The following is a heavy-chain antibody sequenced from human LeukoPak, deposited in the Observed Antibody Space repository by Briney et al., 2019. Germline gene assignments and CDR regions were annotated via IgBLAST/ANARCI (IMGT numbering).Heavy chain of an antibody. Sequence: PGGSLRLSCAASGFTFSSYAMHWVRQAPGKGLEGVADISYDGSNKYYADSVKGRFTISRDNSKNTLYLQMNSLRAEDTAVYYCARAKLTLWFGESSGFDPWGQGTLVTVSS. V-gene: IGHV3-30-3*01. J-gene: IGHJ5*02. CDR2: ISYDGSNK. CDR1: GFTFSSYA. CDR3: ARAKLTLWFGESSGFDP. D-gene: IGHD3-10*01.